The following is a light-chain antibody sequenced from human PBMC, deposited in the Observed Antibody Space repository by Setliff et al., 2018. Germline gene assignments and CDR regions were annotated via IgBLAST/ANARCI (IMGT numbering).Light chain of an antibody. CDR2: TNS. V-gene: IGLV1-44*01. J-gene: IGLJ2*01. CDR1: SSNIGSNT. CDR3: AAWDDSLTGLV. Sequence: QSVLTQPPSASGTPGQRVTISCSGSSSNIGSNTVDWYQQLPGTAPKLLIYTNSQRPSGVPDRFSGSKSGTSASLAISGLQSEDEADYYCAAWDDSLTGLVFGGGTQLTV.